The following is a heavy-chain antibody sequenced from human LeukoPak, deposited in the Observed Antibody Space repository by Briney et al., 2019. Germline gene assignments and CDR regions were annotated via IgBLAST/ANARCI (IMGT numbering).Heavy chain of an antibody. CDR2: IYYSGAS. D-gene: IGHD1-26*01. J-gene: IGHJ3*02. CDR3: ARPIYSGRASAGGDSFDI. V-gene: IGHV4-59*08. Sequence: RXXPXXXLXWIGYIYYSGASNYNPSLKSRVTISVDTYKNQLDLNLSYVTAADTAVYYCARPIYSGRASAGGDSFDIWAKGQWSPSLQ.